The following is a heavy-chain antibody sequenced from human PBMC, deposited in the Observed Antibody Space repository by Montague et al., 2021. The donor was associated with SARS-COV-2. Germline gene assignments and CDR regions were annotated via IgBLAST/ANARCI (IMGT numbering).Heavy chain of an antibody. D-gene: IGHD1-26*01. J-gene: IGHJ4*02. CDR3: ARHVRYLLPFGH. CDR1: GGSINNIY. Sequence: SETLSLTCIVSGGSINNIYWSWIRQPPGKGLEWIGYLYYSGSTKYNPSLRSRATISLDTSKKQFSLKVHSVTAADTAVYYCARHVRYLLPFGHWGQGTLVTVSS. V-gene: IGHV4-59*08. CDR2: LYYSGST.